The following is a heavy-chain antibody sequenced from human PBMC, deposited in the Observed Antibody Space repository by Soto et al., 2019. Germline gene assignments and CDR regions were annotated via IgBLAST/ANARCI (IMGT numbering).Heavy chain of an antibody. CDR3: ARGYDILTGPLYYFDY. D-gene: IGHD3-9*01. Sequence: ASVKVSCKASGYPFPSSDINWVRQATGQGLEWMGWMNPNSGNTGYAQKFQGRVTMTRNTSISTAYVELSSLRSEDTAVYYCARGYDILTGPLYYFDYWGQGTLVTVS. V-gene: IGHV1-8*01. CDR1: GYPFPSSD. CDR2: MNPNSGNT. J-gene: IGHJ4*02.